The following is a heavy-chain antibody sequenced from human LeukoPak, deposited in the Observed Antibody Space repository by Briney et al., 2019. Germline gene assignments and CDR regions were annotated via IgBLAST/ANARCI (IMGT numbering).Heavy chain of an antibody. CDR2: TNPNSGNT. Sequence: ASVKVSCKASGYTFTSYDINWVRQATGQGLEWMGWTNPNSGNTGYAQKFQGRVTITRNTSISTAYMELSSLRSEDTAVYYCARGEYDFWSGYRVDYWGQGTLVTVSS. V-gene: IGHV1-8*03. J-gene: IGHJ4*02. CDR3: ARGEYDFWSGYRVDY. D-gene: IGHD3-3*01. CDR1: GYTFTSYD.